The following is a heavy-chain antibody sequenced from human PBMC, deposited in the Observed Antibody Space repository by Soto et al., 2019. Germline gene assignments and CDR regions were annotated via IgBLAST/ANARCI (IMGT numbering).Heavy chain of an antibody. CDR3: AHSLAAVHYGDYEPMNSFDY. V-gene: IGHV2-5*02. CDR2: IYWDDDK. D-gene: IGHD4-17*01. J-gene: IGHJ4*02. Sequence: QITLKESGPTLVKPTQTLTLTCTFSGFSLSTSGVGVGWIRQPPGKALEWLALIYWDDDKRYSPSLKSRLTITKDNSQNQVVITMTNMDPVDTATYYCAHSLAAVHYGDYEPMNSFDYWGQGTLVTVSS. CDR1: GFSLSTSGVG.